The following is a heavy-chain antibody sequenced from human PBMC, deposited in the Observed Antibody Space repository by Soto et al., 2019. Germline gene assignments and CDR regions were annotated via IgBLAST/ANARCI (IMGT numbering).Heavy chain of an antibody. D-gene: IGHD6-6*01. J-gene: IGHJ4*02. V-gene: IGHV3-23*01. CDR2: ISASGTYT. CDR1: GFSIHNYA. Sequence: LRISCAASGFSIHNYAVRWARQTRGKGLEWVATISASGTYTFYADSVKGRFTSTRYNAQNTLFLHMRGLRAGDTATYYCAKEIIAARPYDFDHWGQGALVTVSS. CDR3: AKEIIAARPYDFDH.